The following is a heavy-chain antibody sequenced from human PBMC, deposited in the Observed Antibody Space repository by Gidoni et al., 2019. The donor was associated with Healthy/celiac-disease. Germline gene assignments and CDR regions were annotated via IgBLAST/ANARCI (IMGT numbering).Heavy chain of an antibody. V-gene: IGHV3-7*01. CDR3: ASTVYYYDSSGSPGDAFDI. D-gene: IGHD3-22*01. J-gene: IGHJ3*02. CDR1: GLTVSISW. Sequence: EGQMVESGGGLVQPGGSRRLSCAASGLTVSISWMSWVRQAPGKGLEGVPNIRQCGSEKSYVASVKGRFTISRDNAKNSLYLQMNSLRAEDTSVYYCASTVYYYDSSGSPGDAFDIWGQGTMVTVSS. CDR2: IRQCGSEK.